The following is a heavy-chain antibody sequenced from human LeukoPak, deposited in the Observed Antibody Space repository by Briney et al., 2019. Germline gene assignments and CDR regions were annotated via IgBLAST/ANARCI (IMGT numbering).Heavy chain of an antibody. J-gene: IGHJ4*02. CDR1: GFTLSSYE. D-gene: IGHD1-14*01. CDR3: AKPARTDYADY. Sequence: PGGSLRLSCTASGFTLSSYEMSWIRQAPGKGLEWVSSIDYSGGSTYYADSVKGRFTISRDNSKNTLYLQMNSLRAEDTAVYYCAKPARTDYADYWGQGTLVTVSS. V-gene: IGHV3-23*01. CDR2: IDYSGGST.